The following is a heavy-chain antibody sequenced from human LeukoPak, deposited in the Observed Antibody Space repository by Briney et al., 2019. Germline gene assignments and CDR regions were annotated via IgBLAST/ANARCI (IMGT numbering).Heavy chain of an antibody. CDR2: ISYSGYT. J-gene: IGHJ4*02. CDR3: AREGGYYDILTGNDY. CDR1: GGSISSYY. Sequence: KPAETLSLTCTVSGGSISSYYWSWIRQLPGKGLEWIGYISYSGYTNYNPSLKSRVTISVDTSKNQFSLKLSSVTAADTAVYYCAREGGYYDILTGNDYWGQGTLVTVPS. V-gene: IGHV4-59*12. D-gene: IGHD3-9*01.